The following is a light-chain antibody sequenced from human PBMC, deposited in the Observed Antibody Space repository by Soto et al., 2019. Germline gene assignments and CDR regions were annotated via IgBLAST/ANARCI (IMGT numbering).Light chain of an antibody. V-gene: IGKV3-20*01. CDR3: QQYGSSPPHT. Sequence: EVVLTQSPGTLSLSPGEIATVSCRASQSVSNNYVAWYQQKPGQAPRLLIFGSSDRATGIPDRFSGSGSGTDFTLTISRLEPEYFAVYFCQQYGSSPPHTFGQGTNLEIK. CDR1: QSVSNNY. J-gene: IGKJ2*01. CDR2: GSS.